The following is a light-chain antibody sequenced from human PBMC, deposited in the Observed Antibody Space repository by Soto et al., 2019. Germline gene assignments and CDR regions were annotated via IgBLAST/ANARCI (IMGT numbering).Light chain of an antibody. J-gene: IGKJ1*01. Sequence: EIVLTQSPGTLSLSPGERATLFCRASQSVATSQLAWYQQKPGQAPRLLIGASSRATGVPDRFIASGSGTDFTLTISRLEPEDFAVYYCQQRSNWPGTFGQGTKVDIK. V-gene: IGKV3D-20*02. CDR1: QSVATSQ. CDR3: QQRSNWPGT. CDR2: GAS.